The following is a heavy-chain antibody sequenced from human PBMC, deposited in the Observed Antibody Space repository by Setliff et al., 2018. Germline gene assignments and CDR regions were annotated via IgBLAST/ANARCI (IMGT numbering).Heavy chain of an antibody. CDR3: VRDTTSGWMLTN. J-gene: IGHJ4*02. CDR2: LNNDGTTI. V-gene: IGHV3-48*04. CDR1: GFMFNSYG. D-gene: IGHD6-25*01. Sequence: GGSLRLSCTASGFMFNSYGMHWVRQAPGKGLEWISYLNNDGTTIYYADSVRGRFTISRDNARDSLYLQMNSLRAEDTAVYYCVRDTTSGWMLTNWGQGTLVTVSS.